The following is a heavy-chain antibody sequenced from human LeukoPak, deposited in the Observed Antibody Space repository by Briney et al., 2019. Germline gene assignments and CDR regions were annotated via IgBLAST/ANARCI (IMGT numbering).Heavy chain of an antibody. CDR2: INSDGSST. J-gene: IGHJ6*03. CDR1: GFAFSSYW. CDR3: ARGRLLWFGESTYYMDV. D-gene: IGHD3-10*01. Sequence: PGGSLRLSCAASGFAFSSYWMHWVHQAPGKGLVWVSRINSDGSSTSYADSVKGRFTISRDNAKNTLYLQMNSLRAEDTAVYYCARGRLLWFGESTYYMDVWGKGTTVTVSS. V-gene: IGHV3-74*01.